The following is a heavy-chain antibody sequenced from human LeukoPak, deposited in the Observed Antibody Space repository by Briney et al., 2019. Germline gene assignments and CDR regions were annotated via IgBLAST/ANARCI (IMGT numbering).Heavy chain of an antibody. CDR1: GFSFSNYG. CDR2: IYSGGST. J-gene: IGHJ4*02. Sequence: PGGSLRLSCAASGFSFSNYGMHWVRQAPGKGLEWVSVIYSGGSTYYADSVKGRFTISRDNAKNSLYLHMNSLTVEDTAVYYCSRDPRHSDYWGQGTLVTVSS. CDR3: SRDPRHSDY. V-gene: IGHV3-NL1*01.